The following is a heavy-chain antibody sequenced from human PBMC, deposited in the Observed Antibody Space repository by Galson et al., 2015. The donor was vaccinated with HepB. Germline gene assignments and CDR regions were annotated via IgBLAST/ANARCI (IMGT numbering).Heavy chain of an antibody. J-gene: IGHJ4*02. CDR3: ARSLYCGGDCSTFDY. Sequence: SVKVSCKASGGTFSSYAISWVRQAPGQGLEWMGGIIPIFGTANYAQKFQGRVTITADESTSTAYMELSSLRSEDTAVYYCARSLYCGGDCSTFDYWGQGTLVTVSS. CDR2: IIPIFGTA. D-gene: IGHD2-21*02. V-gene: IGHV1-69*13. CDR1: GGTFSSYA.